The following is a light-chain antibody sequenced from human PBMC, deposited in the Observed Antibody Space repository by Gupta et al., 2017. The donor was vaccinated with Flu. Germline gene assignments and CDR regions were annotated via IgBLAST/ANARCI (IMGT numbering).Light chain of an antibody. CDR3: QQSDSTGYT. CDR2: EAS. J-gene: IGKJ2*01. Sequence: DIQMTQSPPSLSASVGDRVTITCRASQTIDTYLNWYRQKPGTAPKVLISEASRLQSGVPSRFSGSGSGTDFTLTISSLHPEDFATYYCQQSDSTGYTFGQGTKLEIK. V-gene: IGKV1-39*01. CDR1: QTIDTY.